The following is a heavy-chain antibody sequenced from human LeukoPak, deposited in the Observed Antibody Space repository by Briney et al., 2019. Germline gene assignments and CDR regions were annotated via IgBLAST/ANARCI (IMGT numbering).Heavy chain of an antibody. CDR1: GGTFSSYA. Sequence: GASVKVSCKASGGTFSSYAISWVRQAPGQGLEWMGGIIPIFGTANYAQKFQGRVTITADESTSTVYMGLSSLRSEDTAVYYCAKDFQAVGYSGYYFAHDAFDIWGQGTMVTVSS. CDR3: AKDFQAVGYSGYYFAHDAFDI. V-gene: IGHV1-69*13. J-gene: IGHJ3*02. CDR2: IIPIFGTA. D-gene: IGHD3-22*01.